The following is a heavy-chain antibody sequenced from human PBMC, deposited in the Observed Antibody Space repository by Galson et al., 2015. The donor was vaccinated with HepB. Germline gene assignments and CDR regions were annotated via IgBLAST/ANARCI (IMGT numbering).Heavy chain of an antibody. CDR1: SGPISSSDYY. CDR3: ARAAGDSSTYANDY. D-gene: IGHD5-18*01. Sequence: SETLSLTCTVSSGPISSSDYYWSWVRQPPGKGLEWIGNIYYGGITSYNPSLKSRVTISVDTSKKQFSLKVNSVTAADTAVYYCARAAGDSSTYANDYWGQGTLVTVSS. V-gene: IGHV4-39*07. J-gene: IGHJ4*02. CDR2: IYYGGIT.